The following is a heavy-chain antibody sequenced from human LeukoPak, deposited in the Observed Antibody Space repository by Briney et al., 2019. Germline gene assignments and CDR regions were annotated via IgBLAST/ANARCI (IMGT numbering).Heavy chain of an antibody. CDR3: ARSLMNSVRPYYYYYYGMDV. Sequence: GGSLRLSCAASGFTFSDYDMSWIRQAPGKGLEWVSYISSSGSTIYYADSVKGRFTISRDNAENSLYLQMNSLRAEDTAVYYCARSLMNSVRPYYYYYYGMDVWGQGTTVTVSS. CDR2: ISSSGSTI. D-gene: IGHD1-7*01. J-gene: IGHJ6*02. CDR1: GFTFSDYD. V-gene: IGHV3-11*01.